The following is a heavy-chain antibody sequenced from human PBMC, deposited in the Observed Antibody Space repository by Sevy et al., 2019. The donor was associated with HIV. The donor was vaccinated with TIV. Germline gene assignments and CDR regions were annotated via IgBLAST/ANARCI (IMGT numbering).Heavy chain of an antibody. V-gene: IGHV4-30-4*01. CDR1: GGSVGNDDYY. D-gene: IGHD6-13*01. Sequence: SETLSLTCTVSGGSVGNDDYYWSWIRQPPGKGLEWIGYIFYSGSTYYNSSLKSRGSISVDTSKNHFSLRLRSVTAADTAVYYCASGVASSGAYKFDYWGPGTLVTVSS. J-gene: IGHJ4*02. CDR3: ASGVASSGAYKFDY. CDR2: IFYSGST.